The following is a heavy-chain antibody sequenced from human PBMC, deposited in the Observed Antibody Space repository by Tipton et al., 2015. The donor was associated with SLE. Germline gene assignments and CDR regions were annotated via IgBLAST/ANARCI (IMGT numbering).Heavy chain of an antibody. J-gene: IGHJ6*03. CDR1: GGSFNGYY. D-gene: IGHD6-19*01. V-gene: IGHV4-34*01. CDR3: AKGLGAYSSGWRYYYYYMDV. CDR2: INHSGST. Sequence: LRLSCAVYGGSFNGYYWSWIRQPPGKGLEWIGEINHSGSTNYNPSLKSRVTISVDTSKNQFSLKLSSVTAADTAVYYCAKGLGAYSSGWRYYYYYMDVWGKGTTVTVSS.